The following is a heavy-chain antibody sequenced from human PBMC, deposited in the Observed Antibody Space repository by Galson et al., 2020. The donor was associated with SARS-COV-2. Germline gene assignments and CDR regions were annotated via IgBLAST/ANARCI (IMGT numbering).Heavy chain of an antibody. CDR3: TTDGYYVYVGGSYRFVDY. CDR2: IKSKTDGGTT. D-gene: IGHD3-16*02. J-gene: IGHJ4*02. Sequence: GGSLSLSCAASGFTFSNAWMSWVRQAPGKGLEWVGRIKSKTDGGTTDYAAPVKGRFTISRDDSKNTLYLQMNSLKTEDTAVYYCTTDGYYVYVGGSYRFVDYWGQGTLVTVSS. CDR1: GFTFSNAW. V-gene: IGHV3-15*01.